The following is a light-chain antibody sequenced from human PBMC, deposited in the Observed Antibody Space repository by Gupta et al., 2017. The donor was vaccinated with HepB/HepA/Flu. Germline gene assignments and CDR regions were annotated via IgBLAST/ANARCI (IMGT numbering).Light chain of an antibody. J-gene: IGLJ2*01. CDR3: AAWDDSRNGVV. CDR1: SSNIGNNA. CDR2: YDD. Sequence: QSVLTQPPSVSEAPRQRVTISCSGSSSNIGNNAVNWYQEVPGKAPKLLIYYDDLVASGVSDRFSGSKSGTSASLAISGLQAEDEADYYCAAWDDSRNGVVFGGGTRLTVL. V-gene: IGLV1-36*01.